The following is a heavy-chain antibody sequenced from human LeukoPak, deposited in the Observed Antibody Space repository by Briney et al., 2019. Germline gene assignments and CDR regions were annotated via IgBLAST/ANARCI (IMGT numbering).Heavy chain of an antibody. CDR2: INHSGST. V-gene: IGHV4-34*01. Sequence: PSETLSLTCAVYGGSFSGYYWSWIRQPPGKGLEWIGEINHSGSTYYNPSLKSRVTISVDTSKNQFSLKLSSVTAADTAAYYCARFALTPLGYCSGGSCYGRRGAPRNYGMDVWGQGTTVTVSS. CDR3: ARFALTPLGYCSGGSCYGRRGAPRNYGMDV. CDR1: GGSFSGYY. J-gene: IGHJ6*02. D-gene: IGHD2-15*01.